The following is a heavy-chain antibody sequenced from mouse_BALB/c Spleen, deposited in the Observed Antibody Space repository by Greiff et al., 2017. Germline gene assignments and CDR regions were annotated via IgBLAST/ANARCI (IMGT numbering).Heavy chain of an antibody. V-gene: IGHV3-2*02. Sequence: EVKLMESGPGLVKPSQSLSLTCTVTGYSITSDYAWNWIRQFPGNKLEWMGYISYSGSTSYNPSLKSRISITRDTSKNQFFLQLNSVTTEDTATYYCARGGGNYVGFAYWGQGTLVTVSA. CDR2: ISYSGST. CDR1: GYSITSDYA. CDR3: ARGGGNYVGFAY. J-gene: IGHJ3*01. D-gene: IGHD2-1*01.